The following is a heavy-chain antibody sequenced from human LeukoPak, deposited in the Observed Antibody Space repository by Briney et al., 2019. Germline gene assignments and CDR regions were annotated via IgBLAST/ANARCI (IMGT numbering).Heavy chain of an antibody. Sequence: PGGSLRLSCAASGFTFSSYAMHWVRQAPGKGLEWVAVISYDGSNKYYADSVKGRFPISRDNSKNTLYLQMNSLRAEDTAVHYCARDGPALLWFGELLSRGYFDYWGQGTLVTVSS. CDR2: ISYDGSNK. CDR3: ARDGPALLWFGELLSRGYFDY. V-gene: IGHV3-30*04. D-gene: IGHD3-10*01. J-gene: IGHJ4*02. CDR1: GFTFSSYA.